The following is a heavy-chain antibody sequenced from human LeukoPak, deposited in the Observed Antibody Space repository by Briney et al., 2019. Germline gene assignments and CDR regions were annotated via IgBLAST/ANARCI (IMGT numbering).Heavy chain of an antibody. Sequence: SETLSLTWTVSGGSISSYYWSWIRQPPGKGLEWIGYIYYSGSTNYNPSLKSRVTISVDTSKNQFSLKLSSVTAADTAVYYCARLRNSHYYGSGSYRYYFDYWGQGTLVTVSS. J-gene: IGHJ4*02. V-gene: IGHV4-59*12. CDR1: GGSISSYY. D-gene: IGHD3-10*01. CDR2: IYYSGST. CDR3: ARLRNSHYYGSGSYRYYFDY.